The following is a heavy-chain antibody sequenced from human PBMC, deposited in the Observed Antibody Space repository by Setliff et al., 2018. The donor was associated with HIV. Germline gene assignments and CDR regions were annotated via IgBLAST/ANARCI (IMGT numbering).Heavy chain of an antibody. CDR1: GYIFTDYW. D-gene: IGHD2-21*01. CDR2: IYPGDSDT. Sequence: GESLQISCEASGYIFTDYWIGWARQMPGKGLEWMGIIYPGDSDTRYSPSFQGQVTFSADKSISAVYLQWDSLKASDSAIYYCARAPRSPLRWRDNLLSSSSFFMDVWGKGTTVTV. CDR3: ARAPRSPLRWRDNLLSSSSFFMDV. J-gene: IGHJ6*03. V-gene: IGHV5-51*01.